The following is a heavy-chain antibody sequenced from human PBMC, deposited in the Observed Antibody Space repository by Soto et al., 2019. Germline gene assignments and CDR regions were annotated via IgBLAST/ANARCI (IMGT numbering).Heavy chain of an antibody. V-gene: IGHV1-46*03. CDR2: INPSGGST. D-gene: IGHD2-21*01. Sequence: ASVKVSCKASGYTFTSYYMRWVRQAPGQGLEWMGIINPSGGSTSYAQKFQGRVTMTRDTSTSTVYMELSSLRSEDTAVYYCAILRLAPRNAFDIWGQGTMVTVSS. J-gene: IGHJ3*02. CDR3: AILRLAPRNAFDI. CDR1: GYTFTSYY.